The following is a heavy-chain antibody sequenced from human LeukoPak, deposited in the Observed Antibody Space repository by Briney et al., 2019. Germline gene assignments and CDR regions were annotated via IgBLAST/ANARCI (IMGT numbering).Heavy chain of an antibody. V-gene: IGHV3-23*01. CDR2: ISGSGPYT. CDR1: GFTFSSYA. CDR3: AKHGYCSGISCFFDF. D-gene: IGHD2-2*03. J-gene: IGHJ4*02. Sequence: GGSLRLSCAASGFTFSSYAMSWIRQAPGKGLEWVSGISGSGPYTFYTDSVKGRFTISRDSSKNTLYLQMNSLRAEDTALYYCAKHGYCSGISCFFDFWGQGTLVTVSS.